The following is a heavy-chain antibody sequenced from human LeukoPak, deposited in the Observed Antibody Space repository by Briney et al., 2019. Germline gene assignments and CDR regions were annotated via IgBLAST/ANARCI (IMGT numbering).Heavy chain of an antibody. CDR1: GFTFSGYA. CDR2: IGGSGTST. Sequence: PGGSLRLSCAASGFTFSGYAMNWVRQAPGKGLEWVSAIGGSGTSTYYADSVKGRFTLSRDNSKNTLYLQMNSLRAEDTAVYYCAKDRSWLRFPSDAFDIWGQGTMVTVSS. D-gene: IGHD5-12*01. V-gene: IGHV3-23*01. J-gene: IGHJ3*02. CDR3: AKDRSWLRFPSDAFDI.